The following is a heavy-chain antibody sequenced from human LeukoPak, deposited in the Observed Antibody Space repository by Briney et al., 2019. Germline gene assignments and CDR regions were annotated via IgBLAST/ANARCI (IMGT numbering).Heavy chain of an antibody. J-gene: IGHJ4*02. V-gene: IGHV4-34*01. Sequence: PSETLSLTCAVYGGSFSGYYWSWIRQPPGKGLEWIGEINHSGSTNHNPSLKSRVTISVDTSKNQFSLKLSSVTAADTAVYYCARGPRYCSGGSCYLNYWGQGTLVTVSS. CDR2: INHSGST. CDR3: ARGPRYCSGGSCYLNY. CDR1: GGSFSGYY. D-gene: IGHD2-15*01.